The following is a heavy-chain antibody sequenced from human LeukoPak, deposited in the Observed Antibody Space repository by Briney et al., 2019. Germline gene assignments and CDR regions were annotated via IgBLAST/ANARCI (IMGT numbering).Heavy chain of an antibody. CDR1: GGSISSSSDN. D-gene: IGHD4-23*01. V-gene: IGHV4-39*01. CDR3: ARQGRATVVMYMDD. J-gene: IGHJ6*03. Sequence: SETLSLTCTVSGGSISSSSDNWGWIPQPPGKGLEWIVSIYYTGITYYNPSVMSRVTMSVDTSKNQFSLRLSSVTAADTAMYYCARQGRATVVMYMDDWGKGTTVTVSS. CDR2: IYYTGIT.